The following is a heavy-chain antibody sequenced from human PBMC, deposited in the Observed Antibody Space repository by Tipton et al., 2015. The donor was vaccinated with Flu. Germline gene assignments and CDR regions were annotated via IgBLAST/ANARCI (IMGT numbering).Heavy chain of an antibody. CDR2: IIPIFGTA. CDR3: ARERSRSASLHDAFDI. D-gene: IGHD6-6*01. Sequence: QVQLVQSGAEVKKPGSSVRVSCKASGGTFSSYAISWVRQAPGQGLEWMGGIIPIFGTANYAQKFQGRVTITADESTSTAYMELSSLRSEDTAVYYCARERSRSASLHDAFDIWGQGTMVTVPS. J-gene: IGHJ3*02. CDR1: GGTFSSYA. V-gene: IGHV1-69*01.